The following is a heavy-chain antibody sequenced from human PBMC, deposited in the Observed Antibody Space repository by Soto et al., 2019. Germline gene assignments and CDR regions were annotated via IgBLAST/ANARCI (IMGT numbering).Heavy chain of an antibody. CDR2: INHSGTT. D-gene: IGHD6-6*01. Sequence: QVQLQQWGAGLLKPSETLSLTCAVYGGSFSVYDWSWIRQPPGKGLEWIGEINHSGTTNYNPSLKSRVTISIDTSKNQFSLKLSSVIAADTAMYYCASPGKYNNSPIDYWAQGTLVTVSS. CDR1: GGSFSVYD. CDR3: ASPGKYNNSPIDY. J-gene: IGHJ4*02. V-gene: IGHV4-34*01.